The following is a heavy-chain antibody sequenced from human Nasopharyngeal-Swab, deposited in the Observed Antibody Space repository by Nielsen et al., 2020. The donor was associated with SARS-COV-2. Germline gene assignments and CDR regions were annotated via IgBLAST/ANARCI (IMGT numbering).Heavy chain of an antibody. J-gene: IGHJ3*02. CDR3: AKGGDDFWSGYGLSAFDI. CDR1: GFTFSSYG. V-gene: IGHV3-30*02. D-gene: IGHD3-3*01. Sequence: GESLKISCAASGFTFSSYGMHWVRQAPGKGPEWVAFIRYDGSNKYYADSVKGRFTISRDNSKNTLYLQMNSLRAEDTAVYYCAKGGDDFWSGYGLSAFDIWGQGTMVTVSS. CDR2: IRYDGSNK.